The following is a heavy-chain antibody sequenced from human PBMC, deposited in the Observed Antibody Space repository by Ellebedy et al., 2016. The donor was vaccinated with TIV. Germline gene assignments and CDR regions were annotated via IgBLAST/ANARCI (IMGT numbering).Heavy chain of an antibody. Sequence: MPSETLSLTCTVSGGSISTTSYYWDWIRQPPGKGLEWIGSIFYSGVTYYNPSLKSRLTISVDTSKNQLSLRLNSVTAADTATYYCSRHSSGWGGMHVWGQGTTVTVS. D-gene: IGHD6-19*01. CDR3: SRHSSGWGGMHV. CDR2: IFYSGVT. V-gene: IGHV4-39*01. J-gene: IGHJ6*02. CDR1: GGSISTTSYY.